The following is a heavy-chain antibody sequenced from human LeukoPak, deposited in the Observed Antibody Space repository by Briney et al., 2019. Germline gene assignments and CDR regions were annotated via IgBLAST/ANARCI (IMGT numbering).Heavy chain of an antibody. D-gene: IGHD2-15*01. V-gene: IGHV3-30*02. Sequence: PGGSLRLSCAASGFTSSSYGLHWVRQAPGKGLEWVAFIRYDGSNKYYADSVKGRFTISRDNSKNTLYLQMNSLRAEDTDVYYWGKGGSEVAEQEIVYWGERPLVPVST. CDR1: GFTSSSYG. J-gene: IGHJ4*02. CDR2: IRYDGSNK. CDR3: GKGGSEVAEQEIVY.